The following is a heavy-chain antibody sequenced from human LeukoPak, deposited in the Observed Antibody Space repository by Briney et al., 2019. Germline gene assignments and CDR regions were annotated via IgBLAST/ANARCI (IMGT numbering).Heavy chain of an antibody. CDR1: GFTFSSYA. V-gene: IGHV3-23*01. CDR3: AKDQSAYALYQGDAFDI. D-gene: IGHD2-2*01. CDR2: ISGSGGST. J-gene: IGHJ3*02. Sequence: GGSLRLSCAASGFTFSSYAMSWVRQAPGKGLEWVSAISGSGGSTYYADSAKGRFTISRDNSKNTLYLQMNSLRAEDTAVYYCAKDQSAYALYQGDAFDIWGQGTIVTVSS.